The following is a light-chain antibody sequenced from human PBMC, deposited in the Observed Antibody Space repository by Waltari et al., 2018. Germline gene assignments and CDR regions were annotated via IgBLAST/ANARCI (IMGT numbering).Light chain of an antibody. CDR3: SSYAGSNSFDVV. CDR1: RSDVGGYTY. Sequence: QSALTQPPSASGSPGQSVTISCTGTRSDVGGYTYVAWYRQHPGKAPELMIFEVSKRPSGVPDRFSGSKSGNTASLTVSGLQAEDEADYYCSSYAGSNSFDVVFGGGTKLTVL. CDR2: EVS. J-gene: IGLJ2*01. V-gene: IGLV2-8*01.